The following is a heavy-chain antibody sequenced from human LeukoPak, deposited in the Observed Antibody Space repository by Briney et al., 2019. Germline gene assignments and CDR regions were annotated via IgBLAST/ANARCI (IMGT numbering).Heavy chain of an antibody. CDR2: ISFDGGKK. V-gene: IGHV3-30-3*01. D-gene: IGHD2-2*01. Sequence: GGSLRLSCAASGFTSNNNAMHWVRQAPGKGLEWVAVISFDGGKKYYADSVKGRFTTSRDNSRNTLYLQLNSLRAEDTAIYYCAVDCSSPSCYGQSAFDIWGQGTMVTVSS. CDR1: GFTSNNNA. CDR3: AVDCSSPSCYGQSAFDI. J-gene: IGHJ3*02.